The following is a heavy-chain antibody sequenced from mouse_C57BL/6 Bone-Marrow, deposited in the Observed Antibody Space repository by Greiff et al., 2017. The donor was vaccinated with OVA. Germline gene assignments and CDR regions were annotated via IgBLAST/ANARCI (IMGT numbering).Heavy chain of an antibody. Sequence: QVQLQQPGAELVRPGSSVKLSCKASGYTFTSYWMDWVKQRPGQGLEWIGNIYPYDSETHYNQKFKDKATLTVDKSSSTAYMQLSSLTSEDSAVYYCARDGYYDAMDYWGQGTSVTVSS. CDR2: IYPYDSET. D-gene: IGHD2-3*01. V-gene: IGHV1-61*01. CDR3: ARDGYYDAMDY. CDR1: GYTFTSYW. J-gene: IGHJ4*01.